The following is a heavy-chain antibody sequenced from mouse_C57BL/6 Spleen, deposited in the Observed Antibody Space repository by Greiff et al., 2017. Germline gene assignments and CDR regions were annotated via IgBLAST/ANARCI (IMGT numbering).Heavy chain of an antibody. CDR1: GYTFTSYW. Sequence: QVQLQQSGAELVMPGASVKLSCKASGYTFTSYWMHWVKQRPGQGLEWIGEIDPSDSYTNYNQKFKGKSTLTVDKSSSTAYMQLSSLTSEDSAVYYCARSGYSSYVRYFDVWGTGTTVTVSS. V-gene: IGHV1-69*01. CDR3: ARSGYSSYVRYFDV. J-gene: IGHJ1*03. D-gene: IGHD1-1*01. CDR2: IDPSDSYT.